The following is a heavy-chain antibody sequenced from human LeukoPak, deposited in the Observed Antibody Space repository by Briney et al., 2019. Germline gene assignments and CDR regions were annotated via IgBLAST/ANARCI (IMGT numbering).Heavy chain of an antibody. CDR2: INHSGST. J-gene: IGHJ1*01. Sequence: SETLSLTCAVYGGSFSGYYWSWIRQPPGKGLEWIGEINHSGSTNYNPSLKSRVTISVDTSKNQFSLKLSSVAAADTAVYYCARKAGYCSSTSCYRGYFQHWGQGTLVTVSS. V-gene: IGHV4-34*01. CDR3: ARKAGYCSSTSCYRGYFQH. CDR1: GGSFSGYY. D-gene: IGHD2-2*03.